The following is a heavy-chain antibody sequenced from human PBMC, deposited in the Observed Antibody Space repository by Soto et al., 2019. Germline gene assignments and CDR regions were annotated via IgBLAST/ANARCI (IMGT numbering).Heavy chain of an antibody. CDR1: GYTFTSYG. Sequence: GASVKVSCKASGYTFTSYGISWVRQAPGQGLEWMGWVSAYNGNTNYAQKLQGRVTMTTDTSTSTAYMELRSLRSDDTAVYYCASVGGYCSGGSCYPRNWDYWGQGTLVTVSS. CDR2: VSAYNGNT. V-gene: IGHV1-18*01. CDR3: ASVGGYCSGGSCYPRNWDY. J-gene: IGHJ4*02. D-gene: IGHD2-15*01.